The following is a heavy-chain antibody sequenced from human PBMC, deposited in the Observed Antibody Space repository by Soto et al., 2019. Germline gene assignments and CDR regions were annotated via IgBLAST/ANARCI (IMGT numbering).Heavy chain of an antibody. Sequence: GASVKVSCKASGYTFTSYYMHWVRQAPGQGLEWMGIINPSGGSTSYARKFQGRVTMTRDMSTSTVYMELSSLRSEDTAVYYCARVGVAVNWFDPWGQGTLVTVSS. CDR3: ARVGVAVNWFDP. CDR2: INPSGGST. D-gene: IGHD1-26*01. V-gene: IGHV1-46*01. J-gene: IGHJ5*02. CDR1: GYTFTSYY.